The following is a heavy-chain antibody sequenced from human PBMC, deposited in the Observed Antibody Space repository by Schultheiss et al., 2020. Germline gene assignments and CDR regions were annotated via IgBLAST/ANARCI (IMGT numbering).Heavy chain of an antibody. Sequence: GGSLRLSCTASGFTFGDYAMSWVRQAPGKGLEWVSSFSVSGGSTYYADSVKGRFTISRDNSRNTVSLQMNSLRAEDTAVYYCAKDGRGVTTLFDYWGQGTLVTVSS. CDR1: GFTFGDYA. CDR2: FSVSGGST. D-gene: IGHD2-21*02. V-gene: IGHV3-23*01. J-gene: IGHJ4*02. CDR3: AKDGRGVTTLFDY.